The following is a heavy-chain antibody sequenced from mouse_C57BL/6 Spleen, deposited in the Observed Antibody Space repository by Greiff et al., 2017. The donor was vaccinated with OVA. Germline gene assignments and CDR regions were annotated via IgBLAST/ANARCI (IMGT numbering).Heavy chain of an antibody. J-gene: IGHJ4*01. CDR1: GFSLTSYG. CDR2: IWSGGST. D-gene: IGHD2-12*01. CDR3: AKMGVTTGYYAMDY. V-gene: IGHV2-4*01. Sequence: QVQLKESGPGLVQPSQSLSITCTVSGFSLTSYGVHWVRQPPGKGLEWLGVIWSGGSTDYNAAFISRLSISKDNSKSQVFFKMNSLQADDTAIYYCAKMGVTTGYYAMDYWGQGTSVTVSS.